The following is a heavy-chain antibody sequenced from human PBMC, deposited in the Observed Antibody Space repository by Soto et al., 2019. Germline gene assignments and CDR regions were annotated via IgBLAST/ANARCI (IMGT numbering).Heavy chain of an antibody. CDR1: GGSISSGGYS. CDR2: IYHSGST. V-gene: IGHV4-30-2*01. CDR3: ARLVDTAMFS. J-gene: IGHJ5*02. Sequence: SETLSLTCAVSGGSISSGGYSWSWIRQPPGKGLEWIGYIYHSGSTYYNPSLKSRVNISVDRSKNQLSLNLSSVTAADTAVYYCARLVDTAMFSWGQGTLVTVSS. D-gene: IGHD5-18*01.